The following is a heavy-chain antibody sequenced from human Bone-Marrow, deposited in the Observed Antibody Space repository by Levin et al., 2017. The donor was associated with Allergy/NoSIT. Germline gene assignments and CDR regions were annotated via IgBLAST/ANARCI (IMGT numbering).Heavy chain of an antibody. V-gene: IGHV4-34*01. J-gene: IGHJ4*02. CDR2: INHSGST. CDR1: GGSFSGYY. D-gene: IGHD4-23*01. CDR3: ARGHRLRGLPADY. Sequence: SETLSLTCAVYGGSFSGYYWSWIRQPPGKGLEWIGEINHSGSTNYNPSLKSRVTISVDTSKNQFSLKLSSVTAADTAVYYCARGHRLRGLPADYWGQGTLVTVSS.